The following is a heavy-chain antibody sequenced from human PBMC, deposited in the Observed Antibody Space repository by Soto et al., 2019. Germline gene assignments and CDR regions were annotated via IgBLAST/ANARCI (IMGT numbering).Heavy chain of an antibody. CDR2: IWYDGSNK. Sequence: GGSLRLSCAASGFTFSSYGMHWVRQAPGKGLEWVAVIWYDGSNKYYADSVKGRFTISRDNSKNTLYLQMNSLRAEDTAVYYCARDRTSNSGVEATFDYWGQGTLVTVSS. CDR3: ARDRTSNSGVEATFDY. J-gene: IGHJ4*02. V-gene: IGHV3-33*01. CDR1: GFTFSSYG. D-gene: IGHD2-2*01.